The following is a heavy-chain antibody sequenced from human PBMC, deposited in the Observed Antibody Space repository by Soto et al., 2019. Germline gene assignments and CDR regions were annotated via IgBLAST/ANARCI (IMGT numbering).Heavy chain of an antibody. J-gene: IGHJ4*02. CDR3: AAYCSGGSCYWEGY. V-gene: IGHV1-18*01. Sequence: ASVKVSCKASGYTFTSYGISWVRQAPGQGLEWMGWISAYNGNTNYAQKLQGRVTMTTDTSTSTAYMELRSLRSDDTAVYYCAAYCSGGSCYWEGYWGQGTLVTVSS. CDR2: ISAYNGNT. D-gene: IGHD2-15*01. CDR1: GYTFTSYG.